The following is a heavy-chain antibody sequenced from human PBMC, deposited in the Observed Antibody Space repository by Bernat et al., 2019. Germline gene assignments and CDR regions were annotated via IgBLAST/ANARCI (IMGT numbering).Heavy chain of an antibody. V-gene: IGHV1-69*01. D-gene: IGHD1-1*01. J-gene: IGHJ6*03. CDR3: ARAGSETANYYYYYMDV. CDR1: GGTFSSYA. Sequence: QVQLVQSGAEVKKPGSSVKVSCKASGGTFSSYAISWVRQAPGQGLEWMGGIIPIFGTANYAQKLQGRVTIAADESTSTAYIELSSLRSEDTAVYYCARAGSETANYYYYYMDVWGKGTTVTVSS. CDR2: IIPIFGTA.